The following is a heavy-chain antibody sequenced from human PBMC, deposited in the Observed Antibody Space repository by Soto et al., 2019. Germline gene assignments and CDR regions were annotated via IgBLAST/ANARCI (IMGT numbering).Heavy chain of an antibody. CDR2: IKSKTYGGTT. V-gene: IGHV3-15*07. Sequence: SVSNAWMNWVRQAPGKGLEWVGRIKSKTYGGTTDYAAPVKGRFTISRDAAKNTLYLQMNSVKTEDTAVYYCTMLDYWGQGTLVTVSS. CDR3: TMLDY. CDR1: SVSNAW. J-gene: IGHJ4*02.